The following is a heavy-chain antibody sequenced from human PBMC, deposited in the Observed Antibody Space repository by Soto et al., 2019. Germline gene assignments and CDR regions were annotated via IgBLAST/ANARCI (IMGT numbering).Heavy chain of an antibody. J-gene: IGHJ4*02. Sequence: ASVKVSCKASGGTFSSYTISWVRQAPGQGLEWMGRIIPILGIANYAQKFQGRVTITADKSTSTAYMELSSLRSEDTAVYYCAIGTAMVNYYFDYWGQGTLVTVSS. D-gene: IGHD5-18*01. CDR3: AIGTAMVNYYFDY. CDR2: IIPILGIA. V-gene: IGHV1-69*02. CDR1: GGTFSSYT.